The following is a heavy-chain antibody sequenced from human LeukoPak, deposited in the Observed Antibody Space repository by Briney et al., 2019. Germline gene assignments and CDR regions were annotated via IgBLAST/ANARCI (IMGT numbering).Heavy chain of an antibody. D-gene: IGHD3-10*01. CDR1: GGSISSYY. V-gene: IGHV4-59*01. CDR3: ARGDYGSGPLDY. Sequence: SETLSLTCTVSGGSISSYYWSWIRQPPGKGLEWIGYIYYRGSTNYNPSLKSRVTISVDTSKNQFSLKLSSVTAADTAVYYCARGDYGSGPLDYWGQGTLVTVSS. CDR2: IYYRGST. J-gene: IGHJ4*02.